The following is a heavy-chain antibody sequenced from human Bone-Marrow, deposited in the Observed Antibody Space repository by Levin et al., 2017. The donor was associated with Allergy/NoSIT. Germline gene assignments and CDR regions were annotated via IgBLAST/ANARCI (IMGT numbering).Heavy chain of an antibody. CDR3: ARGPSVAEGDY. Sequence: SETLSLTCTVSGGSISSSSYYWGWIRQPPGKGLEWIGSIYYSGSTYYNPSLKSRVTISVDTSKNQFSLKLSSVTAADTAVYYCARGPSVAEGDYWGQGTLVTVSS. CDR2: IYYSGST. V-gene: IGHV4-39*01. CDR1: GGSISSSSYY. J-gene: IGHJ4*02. D-gene: IGHD4-23*01.